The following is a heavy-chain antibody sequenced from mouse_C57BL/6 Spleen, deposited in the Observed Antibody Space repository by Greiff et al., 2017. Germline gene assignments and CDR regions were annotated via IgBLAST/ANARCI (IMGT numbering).Heavy chain of an antibody. V-gene: IGHV14-4*01. CDR2: IDPENGDT. CDR1: GFNFKDDY. J-gene: IGHJ2*01. CDR3: TKSGKSYFDD. D-gene: IGHD1-3*01. Sequence: EVQLQQSGAELVRPGASAKLSCTASGFNFKDDYMHWVKQRPEQGLEWIGWIDPENGDTEYASKFQGKATITADTSSNTAYLQLSSLTSEDTAVYYCTKSGKSYFDDWGQGTTLTVAS.